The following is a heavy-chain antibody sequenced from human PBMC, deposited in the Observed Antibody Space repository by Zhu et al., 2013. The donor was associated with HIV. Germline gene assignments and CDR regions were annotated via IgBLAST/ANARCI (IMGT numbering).Heavy chain of an antibody. J-gene: IGHJ3*02. V-gene: IGHV1-69*01. CDR3: ARSHCSSTSCYTWTDAFDI. CDR2: IIPIFGTA. CDR1: GGTFSSYA. Sequence: QVQLVQSGAEVKKPGSSVKVSCKASGGTFSSYAISWVRQAPGQGLEWMGGIIPIFGTANYAQKFQGRVTITADESTSTAYMELSSLRSEDTAVYYCARSHCSSTSCYTWTDAFDIWGQGQWSPSLQ. D-gene: IGHD2-2*02.